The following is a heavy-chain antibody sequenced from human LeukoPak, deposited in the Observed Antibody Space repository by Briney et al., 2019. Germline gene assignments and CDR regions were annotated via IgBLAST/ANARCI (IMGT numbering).Heavy chain of an antibody. CDR1: GFTFSSYS. CDR2: ISSRSSYI. CDR3: ARESDGLFDY. D-gene: IGHD5-24*01. V-gene: IGHV3-21*01. Sequence: GRSLRPSCAASGFTFSSYSMNWVRQAPGKGLEWVSSISSRSSYIYYADSVKGRFTISRDNAKHSLYLQMNSLRAEDTAVYYCARESDGLFDYWGQGTLVTVSS. J-gene: IGHJ4*02.